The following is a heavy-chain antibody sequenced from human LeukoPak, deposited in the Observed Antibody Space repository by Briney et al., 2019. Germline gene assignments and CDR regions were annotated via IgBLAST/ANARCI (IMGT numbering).Heavy chain of an antibody. J-gene: IGHJ5*02. CDR3: ARLGYSSGNWFDP. CDR1: GVTISSSSYY. D-gene: IGHD6-19*01. V-gene: IGHV4-39*01. Sequence: SETLSLTCTVSGVTISSSSYYWGWIGQPPGKGLEWIGSIDFLGSTYYNPSLKSRVTISVDTSKSKFSLKLSSVTAADTAVYYCARLGYSSGNWFDPWGQGTLVTVSS. CDR2: IDFLGST.